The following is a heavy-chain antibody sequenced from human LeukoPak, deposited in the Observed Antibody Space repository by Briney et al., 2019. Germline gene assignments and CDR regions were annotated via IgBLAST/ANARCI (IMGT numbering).Heavy chain of an antibody. D-gene: IGHD3-10*01. CDR1: GGSISSYY. CDR3: ARGYYGSGIDY. V-gene: IGHV4-34*01. Sequence: PSETLSLTCTVSGGSISSYYWSWIRQPPGKGLEWIGEINHSGSTNYNPSLKSRVTISVDTSKNQFSLKLSSVTAADTAVYYCARGYYGSGIDYWGQGTLVTVSS. J-gene: IGHJ4*02. CDR2: INHSGST.